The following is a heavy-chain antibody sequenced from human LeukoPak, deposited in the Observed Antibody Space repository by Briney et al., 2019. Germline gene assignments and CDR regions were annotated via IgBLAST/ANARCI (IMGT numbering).Heavy chain of an antibody. D-gene: IGHD2-2*01. CDR1: GFTFNDYA. V-gene: IGHV3-9*03. CDR2: INWNSGIR. CDR3: AKSRSSTVSDWFDP. J-gene: IGHJ5*02. Sequence: GGSLRLSCAASGFTFNDYAMHWVRQAPGKGLEWVSGINWNSGIRVYADSVKGRFTISRDNAKNSLYLQINSLRPEDMALYYCAKSRSSTVSDWFDPWGQGTLVTVSS.